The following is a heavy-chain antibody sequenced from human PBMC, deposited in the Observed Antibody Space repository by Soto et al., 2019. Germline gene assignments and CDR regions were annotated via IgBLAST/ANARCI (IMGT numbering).Heavy chain of an antibody. CDR3: VKDESINWYSGHFRH. CDR1: GFTFDDYA. Sequence: LRLSCAASGFTFDDYAMHWVRQVPGKGLEWVSGINWNSGSIGYGDSVKGRFAISRGNAKNSLHLQMNSLSAEDTAFYYCVKDESINWYSGHFRHWGQGTLVTVSS. J-gene: IGHJ1*01. V-gene: IGHV3-9*01. CDR2: INWNSGSI. D-gene: IGHD6-13*01.